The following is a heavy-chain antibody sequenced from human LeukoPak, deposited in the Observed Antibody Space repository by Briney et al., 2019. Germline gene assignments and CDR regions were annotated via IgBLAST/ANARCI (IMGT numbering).Heavy chain of an antibody. J-gene: IGHJ6*03. V-gene: IGHV3-11*04. CDR3: ARDPYSGRYGDYYYYYMDV. D-gene: IGHD1-26*01. CDR1: GFTFSDSY. Sequence: GGPLRLSCAASGFTFSDSYMTWVRQAPGKGVEWVAYISGSGHDINYSESAKGRFTISRDNDKNSLYLQMNSLRAEDTAVYYCARDPYSGRYGDYYYYYMDVWGKGTTVTISS. CDR2: ISGSGHDI.